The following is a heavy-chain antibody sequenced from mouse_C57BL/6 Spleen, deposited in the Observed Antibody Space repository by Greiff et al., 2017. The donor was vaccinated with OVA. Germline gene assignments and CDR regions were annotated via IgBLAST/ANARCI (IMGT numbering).Heavy chain of an antibody. CDR3: ARRGLYGRSSYAMDD. D-gene: IGHD1-1*01. CDR2: IDPSDSET. V-gene: IGHV1-52*01. CDR1: GYTFTSYW. J-gene: IGHJ4*01. Sequence: QVQLQQPGAELVRPGSLVKLSCKASGYTFTSYWMHWVKQRPIQGLEWIGNIDPSDSETHYNQKFKDKATLTVDNSSSTAYMQLSSLTSEDSAVYYCARRGLYGRSSYAMDDWGQGTSVTGSS.